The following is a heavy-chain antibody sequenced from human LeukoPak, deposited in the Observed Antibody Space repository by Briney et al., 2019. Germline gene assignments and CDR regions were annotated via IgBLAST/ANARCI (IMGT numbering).Heavy chain of an antibody. CDR1: GYSFSSYW. CDR2: IYPGDSET. V-gene: IGHV5-51*01. CDR3: ARVYWTTSYWYFDL. D-gene: IGHD3/OR15-3a*01. Sequence: GESLKISCKGSGYSFSSYWVGWVRQMPGKGLEWMGIIYPGDSETRYSPSFQGQVTISADKSTSTAYLQWSSLKASDTAMYYCARVYWTTSYWYFDLWGRGTQVTVSS. J-gene: IGHJ2*01.